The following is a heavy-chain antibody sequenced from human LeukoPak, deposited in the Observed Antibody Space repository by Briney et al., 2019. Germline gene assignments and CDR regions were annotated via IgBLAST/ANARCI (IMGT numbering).Heavy chain of an antibody. CDR1: GFIFSSNW. CDR3: AKEGRSLQTY. J-gene: IGHJ4*02. D-gene: IGHD5-24*01. CDR2: IKEDGTET. Sequence: GGSLRLSCAASGFIFSSNWMSWVRLAPGKGLEWVANIKEDGTETYYVDSVKGRFTISRDNAKNSLYLQMNSLRVEDTAVYYCAKEGRSLQTYWGQGTLVTVSS. V-gene: IGHV3-7*03.